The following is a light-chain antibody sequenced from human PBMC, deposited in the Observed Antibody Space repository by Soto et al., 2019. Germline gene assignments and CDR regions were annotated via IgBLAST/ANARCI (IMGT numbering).Light chain of an antibody. CDR1: QSISRY. V-gene: IGKV1-39*01. CDR2: AAS. Sequence: DIQMTQSPSPLSASVGDRVTITCRASQSISRYLNWYQQEPGKAPKLLIYAASSLQSGVPSRFSGSGSGTDFTLTISSLQPEDFATYYCQRSDSTPLTFGGGTKVDIK. CDR3: QRSDSTPLT. J-gene: IGKJ4*01.